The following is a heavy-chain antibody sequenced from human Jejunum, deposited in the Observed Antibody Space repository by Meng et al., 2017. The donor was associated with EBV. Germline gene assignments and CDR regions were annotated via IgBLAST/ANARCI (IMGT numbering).Heavy chain of an antibody. CDR3: VRGPPPDT. CDR2: INSDGSKT. CDR1: GFTLSSYW. J-gene: IGHJ5*02. Sequence: EVQVVGSGGGLVQPGNSLGLSCAASGFTLSSYWMHWVRQAPGKGLVWVSRINSDGSKTNYADSVKGRFTISRDIAKNTLYLQLNSLRADDTAVYYCVRGPPPDTWGQGTLVTVSS. V-gene: IGHV3-74*01.